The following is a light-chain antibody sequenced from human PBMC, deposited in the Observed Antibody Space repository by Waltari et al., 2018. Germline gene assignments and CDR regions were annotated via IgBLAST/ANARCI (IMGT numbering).Light chain of an antibody. V-gene: IGKV3-20*01. CDR3: QHYVRLPVT. CDR2: GAS. Sequence: SCRASQSVSSVLAWYQQKPGQAPRLLIYGASNRATGIPDRFSGSGSGTDFSLTISRLDPEDFAVYYCQHYVRLPVTFGQGTKVEIK. CDR1: QSVSSV. J-gene: IGKJ1*01.